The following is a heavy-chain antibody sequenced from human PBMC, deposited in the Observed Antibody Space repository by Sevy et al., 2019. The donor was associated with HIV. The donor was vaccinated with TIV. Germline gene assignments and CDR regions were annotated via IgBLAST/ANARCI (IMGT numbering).Heavy chain of an antibody. CDR3: AKELLFGIAVAEGAFDI. CDR2: ISYDGSNK. D-gene: IGHD6-19*01. CDR1: GFTFSFYG. Sequence: GGSLRLSCAASGFTFSFYGMHWVRQAPGKGLEWVAVISYDGSNKYYADSVKGRFTISRENSKNTLYLQMNSLRAEDTAVYYCAKELLFGIAVAEGAFDIWGQGTMVTVSS. V-gene: IGHV3-30*18. J-gene: IGHJ3*02.